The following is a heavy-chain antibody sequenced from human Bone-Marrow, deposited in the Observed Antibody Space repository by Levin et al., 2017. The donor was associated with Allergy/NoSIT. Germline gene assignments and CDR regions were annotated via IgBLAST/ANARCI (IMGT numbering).Heavy chain of an antibody. Sequence: ASVKVSCKASGYTFTNYYIHWVRQAPGQGLEWMGVINPSSGSTSYAQKFQGRVTMTRDTSTSTVYMELSSLRSEDTALYYCARRASALASTSYFDYWGQGTLVTVSS. CDR2: INPSSGST. J-gene: IGHJ4*02. CDR1: GYTFTNYY. V-gene: IGHV1-46*01. D-gene: IGHD6-19*01. CDR3: ARRASALASTSYFDY.